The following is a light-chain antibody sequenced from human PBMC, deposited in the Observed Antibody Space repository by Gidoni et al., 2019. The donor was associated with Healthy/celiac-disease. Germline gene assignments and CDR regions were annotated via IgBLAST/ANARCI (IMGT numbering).Light chain of an antibody. CDR3: QQYGSSET. Sequence: EIVLTQSPGTLSLSPGERATLSCRASQSVSSSYLAWYQQKPCQAPRRLIYGASSRATGIPDRLSGSGSGTDFTLTISRLEPEDFAVYYCQQYGSSETFGQGTKVEIK. CDR1: QSVSSSY. CDR2: GAS. V-gene: IGKV3-20*01. J-gene: IGKJ1*01.